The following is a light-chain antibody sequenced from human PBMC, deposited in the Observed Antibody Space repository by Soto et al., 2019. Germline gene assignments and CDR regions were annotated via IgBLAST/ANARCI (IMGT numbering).Light chain of an antibody. CDR3: QQSYSTLSIT. CDR2: AAS. J-gene: IGKJ5*01. V-gene: IGKV1-39*01. CDR1: ESISRH. Sequence: DIQMTQSPSSLSASVGDRVTITCRASESISRHLNWYQQKPGKAPKLLIYAASSLQNGVPSRFSGSGSGTDFSLTISNLQPEDFATYYCQQSYSTLSITFGQGTRLEIK.